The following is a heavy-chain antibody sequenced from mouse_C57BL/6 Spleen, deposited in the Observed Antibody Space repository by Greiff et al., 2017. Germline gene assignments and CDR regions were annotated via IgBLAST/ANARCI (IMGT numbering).Heavy chain of an antibody. V-gene: IGHV1-39*01. Sequence: EVQLQQSGPELVKPGASVKISCKASGYSFTDYNMNWVKQSNGKSLEWIGVINPNSGTTSYNQKFKGKATLTVDRSSSTAYMQLNSLTSEDSAVYYCARDLSTTVVGDWYFDVWGTGTTVTVSS. CDR1: GYSFTDYN. CDR2: INPNSGTT. D-gene: IGHD1-1*01. J-gene: IGHJ1*03. CDR3: ARDLSTTVVGDWYFDV.